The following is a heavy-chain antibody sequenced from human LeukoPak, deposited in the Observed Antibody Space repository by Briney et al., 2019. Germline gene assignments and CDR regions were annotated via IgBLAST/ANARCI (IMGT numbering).Heavy chain of an antibody. V-gene: IGHV1-8*03. D-gene: IGHD3-22*01. Sequence: ASVTLSCTASGYTFTSYYIRWVRQAPGGGLEWMGWMNPNSGSTIYAQTLQGRVTITRNTSINTAYMELSGLRPADTAVYYCARVAQHRYYFDSSDYRYYFDYWGQGTLVTVSS. CDR2: MNPNSGST. CDR1: GYTFTSYY. CDR3: ARVAQHRYYFDSSDYRYYFDY. J-gene: IGHJ4*02.